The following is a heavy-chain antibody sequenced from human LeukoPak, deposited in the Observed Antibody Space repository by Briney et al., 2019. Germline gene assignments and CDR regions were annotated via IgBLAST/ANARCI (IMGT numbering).Heavy chain of an antibody. CDR3: ARQGSSSSWYLSSLYYYYGMDV. CDR1: GYTFTSYG. J-gene: IGHJ6*02. V-gene: IGHV1-18*01. D-gene: IGHD6-13*01. Sequence: GASVKVSCKASGYTFTSYGISWVRQAPGQGLEWMGWISAYNGNTNYAQKLQGRVTMTTDTSTSTAYMELRSLRSDDTAVYYCARQGSSSSWYLSSLYYYYGMDVWAKGPRSPSP. CDR2: ISAYNGNT.